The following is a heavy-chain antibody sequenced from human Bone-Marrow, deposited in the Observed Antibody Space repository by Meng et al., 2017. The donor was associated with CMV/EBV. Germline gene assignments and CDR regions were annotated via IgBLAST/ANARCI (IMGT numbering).Heavy chain of an antibody. CDR1: GGSISSSSYY. D-gene: IGHD6-13*01. CDR2: IYYSGST. CDR3: ARRVYSSSWYFVP. J-gene: IGHJ5*02. Sequence: SETLSLTCTVSGGSISSSSYYWGWIRQPPGKGLEWIGSIYYSGSTYYNPSLKSRVTISVDTSKNQFSLKLSSVTAADTAVYYCARRVYSSSWYFVPWGQGTLVTVSS. V-gene: IGHV4-39*07.